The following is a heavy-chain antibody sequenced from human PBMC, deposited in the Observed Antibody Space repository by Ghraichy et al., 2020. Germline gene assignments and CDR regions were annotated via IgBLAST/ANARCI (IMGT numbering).Heavy chain of an antibody. CDR3: ARGQVVRFLEWLSTNNWFDP. Sequence: GGSLRLSCAASGFTFSSYWMHWVRQAPGKGLVWVSRINSDGSSTSYADSVKGRFTISRDNAKNTLYLQMNSLRAEDTAVYYCARGQVVRFLEWLSTNNWFDPWGQRTLVTVSS. J-gene: IGHJ5*02. D-gene: IGHD3-3*01. CDR1: GFTFSSYW. V-gene: IGHV3-74*01. CDR2: INSDGSST.